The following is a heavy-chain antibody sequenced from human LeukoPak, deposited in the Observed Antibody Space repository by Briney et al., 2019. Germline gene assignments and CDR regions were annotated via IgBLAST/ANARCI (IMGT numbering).Heavy chain of an antibody. Sequence: PGGSLRLSCVASGFTFSRSDMHWVHHAPGKGLEWVSAIGTIDDTYYPASLKGRFTISRENAKNSLYLQMNSLTDEDTAVYYCARCQYNSSPDIWGQGTLVTVSS. J-gene: IGHJ4*02. V-gene: IGHV3-13*04. CDR2: IGTIDDT. CDR3: ARCQYNSSPDI. D-gene: IGHD1-14*01. CDR1: GFTFSRSD.